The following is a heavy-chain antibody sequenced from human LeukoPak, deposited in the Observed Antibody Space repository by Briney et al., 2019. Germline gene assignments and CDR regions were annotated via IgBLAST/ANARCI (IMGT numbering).Heavy chain of an antibody. D-gene: IGHD6-6*01. J-gene: IGHJ4*02. CDR2: INHSGST. V-gene: IGHV4-34*01. CDR3: ARDPSSSSDSDY. Sequence: SETLSLTCAVYGGSFSGYYWSWIRQPPGKGLEWIGEINHSGSTNYNPSLKSRVTISVDTSKNQFSLKVTSVTAADTAVYYCARDPSSSSDSDYWGQGTLVTVSS. CDR1: GGSFSGYY.